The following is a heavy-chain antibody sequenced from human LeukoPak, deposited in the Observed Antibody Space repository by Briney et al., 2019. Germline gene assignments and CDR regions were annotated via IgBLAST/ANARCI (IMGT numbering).Heavy chain of an antibody. CDR2: SDINSGSM. V-gene: IGHV3-21*01. J-gene: IGHJ4*02. D-gene: IGHD1-26*01. Sequence: PGGSLLHSCAAHGFTIRTLSRKSVRQAPGKGLEWVSSSDINSGSMYYSDSVKGRFTISRDNTKNSPYLQMNSLRAERPVVYYCGRYGVVGATPDYWGQGTLVTVSP. CDR1: GFTIRTLS. CDR3: GRYGVVGATPDY.